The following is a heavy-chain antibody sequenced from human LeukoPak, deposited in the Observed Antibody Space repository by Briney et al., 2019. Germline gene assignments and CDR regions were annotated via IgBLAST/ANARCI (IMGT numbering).Heavy chain of an antibody. J-gene: IGHJ6*02. D-gene: IGHD3-22*01. V-gene: IGHV3-33*01. CDR2: IWYDGSNK. CDR1: GFTFSSYG. Sequence: PGGSLRLSCAASGFTFSSYGMHWVRQAPGKGLEWVAVIWYDGSNKYYADSVKGRFTISRDNSKNTLYLQMNSLRAEDTAVYYCARDPNYYDSSGYYFGYYYGMDVWGQGTTVTVSS. CDR3: ARDPNYYDSSGYYFGYYYGMDV.